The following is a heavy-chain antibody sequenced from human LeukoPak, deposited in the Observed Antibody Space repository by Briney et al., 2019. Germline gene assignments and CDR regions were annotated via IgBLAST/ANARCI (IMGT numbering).Heavy chain of an antibody. V-gene: IGHV3-21*01. CDR1: GFTFSSYS. CDR2: ISSSSSYI. CDR3: ARGYCSSTSCYVDY. Sequence: GGSLRLSCAASGFTFSSYSMNWVRQAPGKGLEWVSSISSSSSYIYYADSVKGRFTISRDIAKNSLYLQMSSLRAEDTAVYYCARGYCSSTSCYVDYWGQGTLVTVSS. J-gene: IGHJ4*02. D-gene: IGHD2-2*01.